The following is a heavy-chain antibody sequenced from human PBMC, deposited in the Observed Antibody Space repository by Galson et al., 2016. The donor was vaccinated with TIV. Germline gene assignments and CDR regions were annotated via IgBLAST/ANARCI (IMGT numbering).Heavy chain of an antibody. Sequence: QSGAEVKKPGESLRISCKTSGYNFTNYWIIWVRQVPGKGLEWVGRIDPEDSYTEYTSSFQGHVTISSDQSMATSHLQWGSLTASDTAMYCCARPHYRDGDYWGLGTLVTVSS. CDR2: IDPEDSYT. J-gene: IGHJ4*02. D-gene: IGHD4-17*01. V-gene: IGHV5-10-1*01. CDR3: ARPHYRDGDY. CDR1: GYNFTNYW.